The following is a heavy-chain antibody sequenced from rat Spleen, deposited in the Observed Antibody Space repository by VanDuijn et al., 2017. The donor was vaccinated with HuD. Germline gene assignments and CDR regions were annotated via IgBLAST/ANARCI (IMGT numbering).Heavy chain of an antibody. V-gene: IGHV5-17*01. CDR3: ARGPHGWSTEPYFDY. J-gene: IGHJ2*01. CDR2: ISYDGSST. Sequence: EVQLVESGGGLVQPGKSLKLSCAASGFTFSDYAMAWVRQSPKKGLEWVATISYDGSSTYYRDSVRGRFTISRHNAKSALYLQMGSLRSEDTATYYCARGPHGWSTEPYFDYWGQGVMVTVSS. CDR1: GFTFSDYA. D-gene: IGHD1-12*02.